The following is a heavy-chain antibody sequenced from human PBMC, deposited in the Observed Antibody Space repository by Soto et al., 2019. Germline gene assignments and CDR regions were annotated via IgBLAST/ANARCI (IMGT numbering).Heavy chain of an antibody. V-gene: IGHV1-18*01. Sequence: ASVKVSCKASGYSFTSCGISWVRQAPGQGLEWMGWISAYNGNTNYAQKVQGRVTMTTDTSTNTAYMELRSLRSDDTAVYYCARWSSSSSCFDYWGQGTLVTVSS. CDR2: ISAYNGNT. CDR1: GYSFTSCG. CDR3: ARWSSSSSCFDY. J-gene: IGHJ4*02. D-gene: IGHD6-13*01.